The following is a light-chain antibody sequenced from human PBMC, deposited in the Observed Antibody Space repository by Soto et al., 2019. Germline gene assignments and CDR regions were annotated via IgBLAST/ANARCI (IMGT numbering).Light chain of an antibody. CDR1: QSVSSY. CDR2: DAS. Sequence: DIVFTNNPATLAVAPGERASLSCRASQSVSSYLAWYQQKPGQAPRLLIYDASNRATGIPARFSGSGSGTDFTLTISSLEPEDSAVYYCQQRHMWPITFGQGTRLEV. J-gene: IGKJ5*01. CDR3: QQRHMWPIT. V-gene: IGKV3-11*01.